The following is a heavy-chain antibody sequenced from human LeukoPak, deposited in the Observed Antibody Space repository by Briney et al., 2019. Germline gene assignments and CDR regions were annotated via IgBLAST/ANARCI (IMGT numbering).Heavy chain of an antibody. V-gene: IGHV1-2*02. CDR1: GYTFTGYY. J-gene: IGHJ4*02. D-gene: IGHD3-22*01. Sequence: GASVKVSCKTSGYTFTGYYMHWVRQAPGQGLEWMGWINPNSGGTNYAQKFQGRVTMTRDTSISTAYMELSRLRSDDTAVYYCAKGKLGHYYDSSGPLDYWGQGTLVTVSS. CDR3: AKGKLGHYYDSSGPLDY. CDR2: INPNSGGT.